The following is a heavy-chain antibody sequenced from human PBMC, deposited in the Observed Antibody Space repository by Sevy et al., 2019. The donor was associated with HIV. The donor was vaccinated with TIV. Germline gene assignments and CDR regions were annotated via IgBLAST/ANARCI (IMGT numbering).Heavy chain of an antibody. J-gene: IGHJ5*01. CDR3: TRVRGLLGWFDS. D-gene: IGHD3-10*01. Sequence: GGSLRLSCAASGFTFSDYTIHWVRQAPGKGLEWVSVISYDGSRTSYADSVKGRFTISRDNSKNTLFLQMNSLRAEDTAVYYCTRVRGLLGWFDSWGQGTLVTASS. V-gene: IGHV3-30*04. CDR2: ISYDGSRT. CDR1: GFTFSDYT.